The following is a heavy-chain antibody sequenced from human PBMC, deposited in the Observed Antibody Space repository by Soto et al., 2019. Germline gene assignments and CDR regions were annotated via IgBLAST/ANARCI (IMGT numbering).Heavy chain of an antibody. CDR3: AKDMREGSYGNNWFDP. V-gene: IGHV3-23*01. CDR2: ISGSSGST. CDR1: GFTFSSYA. Sequence: GGSLRLSCAASGFTFSSYAMSWVRQAPGKGLEWVSAISGSSGSTYYADSVKGRFTISRDNSKNTLYLQMNSLRAEDTAVYYCAKDMREGSYGNNWFDPWGQGTLVTVSS. J-gene: IGHJ5*02. D-gene: IGHD5-18*01.